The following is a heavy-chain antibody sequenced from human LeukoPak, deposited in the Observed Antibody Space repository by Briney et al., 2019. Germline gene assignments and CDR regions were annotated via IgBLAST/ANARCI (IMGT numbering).Heavy chain of an antibody. V-gene: IGHV3-7*04. CDR2: IKQEGSEK. CDR1: GFTFSSYW. J-gene: IGHJ4*02. Sequence: PGGSLRLSCAASGFTFSSYWMSWVRQTPGKGLEWVANIKQEGSEKYYVDSVKGRFTISRDNAKNSLYLQMNSLRAEDTAVYYCARDYAGGWHHFDFWGQGALVTFSS. CDR3: ARDYAGGWHHFDF. D-gene: IGHD6-19*01.